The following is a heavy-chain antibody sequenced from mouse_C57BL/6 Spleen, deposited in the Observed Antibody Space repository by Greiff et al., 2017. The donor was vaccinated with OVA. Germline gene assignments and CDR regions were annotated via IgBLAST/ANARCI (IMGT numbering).Heavy chain of an antibody. CDR3: ASMVNYAMDY. CDR1: GFNIKDYY. D-gene: IGHD2-2*01. CDR2: IDPEDGET. V-gene: IGHV14-2*01. Sequence: EVQLQQSGAELVKPGASVKLSCTASGFNIKDYYMHWVKQRTEQGLEWIGRIDPEDGETKSAPKFQGKATITADTSSNTAYLQLSSMTSEDTAVDYCASMVNYAMDYWGQGTSVTVSS. J-gene: IGHJ4*01.